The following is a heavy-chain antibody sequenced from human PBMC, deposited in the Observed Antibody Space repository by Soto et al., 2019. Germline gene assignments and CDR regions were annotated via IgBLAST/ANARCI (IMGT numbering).Heavy chain of an antibody. J-gene: IGHJ6*02. D-gene: IGHD3-9*01. CDR1: GDTFSSYI. V-gene: IGHV1-69*08. CDR2: VIPVLTTT. Sequence: QVQLVQSGAEVKKPGSSVRVSCRSSGDTFSSYIVNWLRLAPGRGLEWMGRVIPVLTTTDYAQNFRGRVTINADRSTNTTYLHLSSLGSDDTAVYYCARRRYWGYDCNHRHYFAMDVWGEG. CDR3: ARRRYWGYDCNHRHYFAMDV.